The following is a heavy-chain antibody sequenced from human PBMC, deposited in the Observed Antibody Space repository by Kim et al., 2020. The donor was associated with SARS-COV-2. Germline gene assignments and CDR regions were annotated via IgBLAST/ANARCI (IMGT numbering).Heavy chain of an antibody. CDR3: ARGAGTTSFDY. D-gene: IGHD1-1*01. Sequence: TYYNPYLRGRVTKSVDTSKNQFSLKLSFVTAADTAVYYCARGAGTTSFDYWGQGTLVTVSS. J-gene: IGHJ4*02. V-gene: IGHV4-30-2*04. CDR2: T.